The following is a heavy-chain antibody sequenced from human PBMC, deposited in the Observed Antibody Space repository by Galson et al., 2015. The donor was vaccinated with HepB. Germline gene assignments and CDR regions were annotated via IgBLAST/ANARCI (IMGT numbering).Heavy chain of an antibody. V-gene: IGHV1-8*01. CDR1: GYTFTSYD. CDR3: ARGSGYDSEERIYYDYGMDV. D-gene: IGHD5-12*01. Sequence: SVKVSCKAPGYTFTSYDINWVRQATGHGLEWMGWMNPTSGYTVYAQKFQGRVTMTRNSSISTAYMELSSLRSEDTAVYYCARGSGYDSEERIYYDYGMDVWGQGTTVTVSS. J-gene: IGHJ6*02. CDR2: MNPTSGYT.